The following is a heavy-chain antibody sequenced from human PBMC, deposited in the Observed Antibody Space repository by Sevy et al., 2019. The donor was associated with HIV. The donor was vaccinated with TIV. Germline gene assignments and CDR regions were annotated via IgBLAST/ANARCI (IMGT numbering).Heavy chain of an antibody. D-gene: IGHD3-22*01. Sequence: GGSLRLSCVASGFTFDTYAMSWVRQAPGKGLEWVSSISGSGGSTNHADSVKGRLTISRDNSKDTLYLQMNSLRAEDTAVYYCAKDLNRDYCERSDSYGMDVWGPGTTVTVSS. CDR2: ISGSGGST. CDR3: AKDLNRDYCERSDSYGMDV. CDR1: GFTFDTYA. V-gene: IGHV3-23*01. J-gene: IGHJ6*02.